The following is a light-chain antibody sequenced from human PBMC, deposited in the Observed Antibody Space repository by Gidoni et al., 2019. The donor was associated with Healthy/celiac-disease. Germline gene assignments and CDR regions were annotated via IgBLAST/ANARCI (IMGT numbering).Light chain of an antibody. V-gene: IGKV3-20*01. Sequence: EIVLTQSPGTLSLSPGERDTLSCRASQSVSSSYLAWYQQKPGQAPRLLIYGASSMATGIPDRFSGSGSGTDFTLTISRLDPEAFAVYYCQQYGSSPRFTFGPGTKVDIK. CDR3: QQYGSSPRFT. CDR1: QSVSSSY. J-gene: IGKJ3*01. CDR2: GAS.